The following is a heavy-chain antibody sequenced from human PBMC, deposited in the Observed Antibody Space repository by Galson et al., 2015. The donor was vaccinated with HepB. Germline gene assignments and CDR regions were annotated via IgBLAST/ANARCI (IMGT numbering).Heavy chain of an antibody. CDR1: GYTLTELS. D-gene: IGHD5-12*01. V-gene: IGHV1-24*01. Sequence: SVKVSCKVSGYTLTELSMHWVRQAPGKGLEWMGGFDPEDGETIYAQKFQGRVTMTEDTSTDTAYMELSSLRSEDTAVYYCATVPKENVATALGGAFDIWGQGTMVTVSS. CDR2: FDPEDGET. J-gene: IGHJ3*02. CDR3: ATVPKENVATALGGAFDI.